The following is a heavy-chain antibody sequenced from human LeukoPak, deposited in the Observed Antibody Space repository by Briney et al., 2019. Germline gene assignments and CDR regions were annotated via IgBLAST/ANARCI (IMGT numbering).Heavy chain of an antibody. CDR3: ARHTATRRYYFDY. V-gene: IGHV1-8*01. Sequence: ASVKVSCKAYGYTFISNYLNWVRQAPGQGLEWMGWMNPNSGNTGYAQKFQGRVTITRNTSISTAYMELSSLRSEDTAVYYCARHTATRRYYFDYWGQGTLVTVSS. CDR2: MNPNSGNT. D-gene: IGHD5-18*01. CDR1: GYTFISNY. J-gene: IGHJ4*02.